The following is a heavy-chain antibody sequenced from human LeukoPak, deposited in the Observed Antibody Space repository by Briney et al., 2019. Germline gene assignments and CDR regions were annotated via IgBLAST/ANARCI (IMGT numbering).Heavy chain of an antibody. CDR3: AKGGNNAPLDY. CDR1: GFTFTDSA. Sequence: AGGSLRPSCAASGFTFTDSAMTWVRQAPGKGLEWISAISTGGGITIYTDSVKGRFTMSRDNSKNTLYLQMNSLRAEDTALYYCAKGGNNAPLDYWGRGTLVTVSS. V-gene: IGHV3-23*01. D-gene: IGHD1/OR15-1a*01. J-gene: IGHJ4*02. CDR2: ISTGGGIT.